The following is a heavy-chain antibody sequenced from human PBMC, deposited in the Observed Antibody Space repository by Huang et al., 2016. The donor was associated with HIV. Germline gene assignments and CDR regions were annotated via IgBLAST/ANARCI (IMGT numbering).Heavy chain of an antibody. J-gene: IGHJ4*02. Sequence: QVHLVESGGGVVQPGRSLGLSCAASGFTFSTNPIHWVRQGPGQGLGWVAVISHDGSTKFYAESVKGRSAISRDNSKNMVYLQIYRLRVEDTGVYYCAREKGLEDWGQGTLVTVSS. V-gene: IGHV3-30*09. CDR3: AREKGLED. D-gene: IGHD1-1*01. CDR2: ISHDGSTK. CDR1: GFTFSTNP.